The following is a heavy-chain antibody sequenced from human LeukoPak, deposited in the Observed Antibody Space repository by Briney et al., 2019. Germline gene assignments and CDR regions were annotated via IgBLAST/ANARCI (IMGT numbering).Heavy chain of an antibody. V-gene: IGHV3-33*01. CDR3: ARDREVSYGDYYYYYGMDV. J-gene: IGHJ6*02. CDR1: GFTFSSYG. Sequence: GRSLRLSCAASGFTFSSYGMHWVRQAPGKGLEWVAVIWYDGSNKYYADSVKGRFTISRDNSKNTLYLQMNSLRAEDTAMYYCARDREVSYGDYYYYYGMDVWGQGTTVTVSS. CDR2: IWYDGSNK. D-gene: IGHD4-17*01.